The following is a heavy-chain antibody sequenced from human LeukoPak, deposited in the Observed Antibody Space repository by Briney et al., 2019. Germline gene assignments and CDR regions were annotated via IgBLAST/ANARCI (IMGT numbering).Heavy chain of an antibody. CDR1: GFTFSRNA. Sequence: PGGSLRLSCAASGFTFSRNAMNWVRQAPGQGLEWVSGISGSGDNTYYADSVRGRFTISRDNSKNTLYLQMNSPRAEDTAVYYCAYCSGGDCYAGLDYWGQGTLVTVSS. CDR3: AYCSGGDCYAGLDY. D-gene: IGHD2-15*01. J-gene: IGHJ4*02. CDR2: ISGSGDNT. V-gene: IGHV3-23*01.